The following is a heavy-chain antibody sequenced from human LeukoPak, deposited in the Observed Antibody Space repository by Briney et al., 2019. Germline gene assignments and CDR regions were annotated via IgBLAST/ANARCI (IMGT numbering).Heavy chain of an antibody. J-gene: IGHJ4*02. CDR2: MSYDGSDE. D-gene: IGHD1-14*01. V-gene: IGHV3-30*18. CDR1: GFTLSSYG. CDR3: AKGGELEPRSIDY. Sequence: GGSLRLSCAASGFTLSSYGMHWVCQAPGKGLERLRFMSYDGSDEYSADSVKGRFSISRDNSKNTVYLQMNSLRAEDTAVYYCAKGGELEPRSIDYWGQGTLVTVSS.